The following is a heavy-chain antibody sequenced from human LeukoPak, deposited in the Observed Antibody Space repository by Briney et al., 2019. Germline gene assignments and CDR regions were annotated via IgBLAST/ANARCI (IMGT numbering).Heavy chain of an antibody. D-gene: IGHD3-9*01. V-gene: IGHV4-59*08. Sequence: SETPCLTCTVSGGSISSYYSRWIPQPPGKGLERIGYIYYSGSTNYNPSLTSRVTISVDTSKNHFSLKLSSVTAADTAVYYCARHALRYFDWLSHFDYWGQGPLVTVSS. CDR3: ARHALRYFDWLSHFDY. CDR1: GGSISSYY. CDR2: IYYSGST. J-gene: IGHJ4*02.